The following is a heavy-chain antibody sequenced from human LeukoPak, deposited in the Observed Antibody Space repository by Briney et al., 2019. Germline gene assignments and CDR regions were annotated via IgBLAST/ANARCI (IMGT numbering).Heavy chain of an antibody. D-gene: IGHD6-19*01. Sequence: GGSLRLSCAASGFTFSSYSMNWVRQAPGKGLEWVSVIYSGGSTYYADSVKGRFTISRDNSKNTLYLQMNSLRAEDTAVYYCAMTTVAGTFDYWGQGTLVTVSS. J-gene: IGHJ4*02. CDR2: IYSGGST. V-gene: IGHV3-53*01. CDR1: GFTFSSYS. CDR3: AMTTVAGTFDY.